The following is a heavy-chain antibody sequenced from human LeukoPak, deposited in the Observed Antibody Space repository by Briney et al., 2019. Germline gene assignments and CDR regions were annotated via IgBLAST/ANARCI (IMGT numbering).Heavy chain of an antibody. CDR1: GFSFSSYA. CDR2: ISSNRGST. J-gene: IGHJ4*02. CDR3: ARRYGSGSHYYDY. D-gene: IGHD3-10*01. Sequence: PGGSLRLSCAASGFSFSSYAMHWVRQPPGKGLEYVSAISSNRGSTYYANSVKGRFTISRDNSKNTLYLEMGSLRAEDTAVYYCARRYGSGSHYYDYWGQGTLVTVSS. V-gene: IGHV3-64*01.